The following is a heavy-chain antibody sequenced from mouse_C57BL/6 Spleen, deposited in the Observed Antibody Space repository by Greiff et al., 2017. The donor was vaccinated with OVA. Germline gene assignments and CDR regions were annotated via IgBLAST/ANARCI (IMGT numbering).Heavy chain of an antibody. CDR2: IYPGSGST. D-gene: IGHD2-1*01. CDR1: GYTFTSYW. CDR3: ASSPLYYGNYEFAY. V-gene: IGHV1-55*01. J-gene: IGHJ3*01. Sequence: VKLQQPGAELVKPGASVKMSCKASGYTFTSYWITWVKQRPGQGLEWIGDIYPGSGSTNYNEKFKSKATLTVDTSSSTAYMQLSSLTSEDSAVYYCASSPLYYGNYEFAYWGQGTLVTVSA.